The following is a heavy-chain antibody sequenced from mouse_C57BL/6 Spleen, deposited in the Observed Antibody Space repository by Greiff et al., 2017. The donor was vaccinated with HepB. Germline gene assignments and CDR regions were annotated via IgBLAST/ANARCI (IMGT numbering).Heavy chain of an antibody. D-gene: IGHD1-1*01. Sequence: QVQLQQPGAELVKPGASVKMSCKASGYTFTSYWITWVKQRPGQGLEWIGDIYPGSGSTNYNEKFKSKATLTVDTSSSTAYMQLSSLTSEDSAVYYCARWYYYGSRGYAMDYWGQGTSVTVSS. J-gene: IGHJ4*01. CDR2: IYPGSGST. CDR1: GYTFTSYW. CDR3: ARWYYYGSRGYAMDY. V-gene: IGHV1-55*01.